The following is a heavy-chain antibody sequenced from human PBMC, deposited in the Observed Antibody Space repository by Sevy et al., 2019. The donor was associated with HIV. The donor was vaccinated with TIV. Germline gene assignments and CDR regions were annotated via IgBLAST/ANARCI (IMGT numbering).Heavy chain of an antibody. Sequence: ASVKVSCKASGYTFTGYYMHWVRQAPGQGLEWMGRINPNSGGKNYAQKFQGRVTMTRDTSISTAYMELSRLRSDDTAVYYCARDRNWNDAFDIWGQGTMVTVSS. CDR1: GYTFTGYY. J-gene: IGHJ3*02. D-gene: IGHD1-1*01. CDR3: ARDRNWNDAFDI. CDR2: INPNSGGK. V-gene: IGHV1-2*06.